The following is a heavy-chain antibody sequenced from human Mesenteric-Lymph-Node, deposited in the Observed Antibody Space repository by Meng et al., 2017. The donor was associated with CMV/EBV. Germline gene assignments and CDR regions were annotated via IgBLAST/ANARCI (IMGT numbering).Heavy chain of an antibody. V-gene: IGHV3-72*01. Sequence: GGSLRLSCAASGFSFSDHYMNWVRQAPGKGLEWVGLIRKRGDSCSTEYAASVKGRFTISRDDSKRSLSLQMNNLQIEDTAVYYCARGGCSRTTCLDFWGQGTLVTVSS. J-gene: IGHJ4*02. CDR1: GFSFSDHY. D-gene: IGHD2-2*01. CDR3: ARGGCSRTTCLDF. CDR2: IRKRGDSCST.